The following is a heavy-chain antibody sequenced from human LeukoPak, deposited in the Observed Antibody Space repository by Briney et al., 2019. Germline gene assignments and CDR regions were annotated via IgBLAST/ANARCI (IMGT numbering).Heavy chain of an antibody. CDR1: DFIVSDSH. J-gene: IGHJ4*02. Sequence: PGGSLRLSCAATDFIVSDSHMSWVRQAPGRGLDWVSVIFRADTTFYADSVKGRFTISRDNLQNTVNLQMNSLRDDDTAVYYWARGGEILDYWGQGTQVTVSS. CDR3: ARGGEILDY. CDR2: IFRADTT. D-gene: IGHD3-16*01. V-gene: IGHV3-53*01.